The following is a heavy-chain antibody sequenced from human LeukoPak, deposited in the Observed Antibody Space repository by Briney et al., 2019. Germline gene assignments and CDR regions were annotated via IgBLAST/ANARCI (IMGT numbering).Heavy chain of an antibody. CDR2: IRYDGSNK. J-gene: IGHJ4*02. CDR1: GFTFSSYG. CDR3: AKPQYALYDFWSGYYNTWFDY. Sequence: GGSLRLSCAASGFTFSSYGMHWVRQAPGKGLEWVAFIRYDGSNKYYADSAKGRFTISRDNSKNTLYLQMNSLRAEDTAVYYCAKPQYALYDFWSGYYNTWFDYWGQGTLVTVSS. V-gene: IGHV3-30*02. D-gene: IGHD3-3*01.